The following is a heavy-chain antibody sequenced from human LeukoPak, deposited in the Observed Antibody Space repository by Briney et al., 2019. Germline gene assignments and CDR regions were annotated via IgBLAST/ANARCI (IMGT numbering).Heavy chain of an antibody. Sequence: SETLSLTCTVSGGSISSYYWSWIRQPPGKGLEWIGSIYYSGSTYYNPSLKSRVTISVDTSKNQFSLKLSSVTAADTAVYYCASLRERSYYARGFDYWGQGTLVTASS. CDR3: ASLRERSYYARGFDY. CDR2: IYYSGST. J-gene: IGHJ4*02. D-gene: IGHD1-26*01. CDR1: GGSISSYY. V-gene: IGHV4-59*04.